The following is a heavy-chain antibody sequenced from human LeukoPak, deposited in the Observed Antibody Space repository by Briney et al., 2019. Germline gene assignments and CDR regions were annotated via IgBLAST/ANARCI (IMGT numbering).Heavy chain of an antibody. J-gene: IGHJ3*02. CDR1: GASISSSNW. CDR2: ISHTGIT. D-gene: IGHD3-10*01. V-gene: IGHV4-4*02. Sequence: SETLSLTCAVSGASISSSNWWTWVRQPPGKGLEWIGEISHTGITNYNPSLKNRVTVSVDTSKNQFSLKLSSVTAADTAVYYCARAGYYGSGNRRFRGVEFDIWGQGTMVTVSS. CDR3: ARAGYYGSGNRRFRGVEFDI.